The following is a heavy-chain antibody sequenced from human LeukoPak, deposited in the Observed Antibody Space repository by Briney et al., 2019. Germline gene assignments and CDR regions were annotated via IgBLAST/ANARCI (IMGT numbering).Heavy chain of an antibody. V-gene: IGHV4-34*01. CDR2: INHSGST. CDR1: GGSFSGYY. CDR3: ARATSHSQQGLLEWPIGVSYYYMDV. Sequence: SETLSLTCAVYGGSFSGYYWSWIRQPPGKGLEWIWGINHSGSTQYNPSLKSRVTISVDTSKNQFSLKLSSVTAADTAVYYCARATSHSQQGLLEWPIGVSYYYMDVWGKGTTVTVSS. D-gene: IGHD3-3*01. J-gene: IGHJ6*03.